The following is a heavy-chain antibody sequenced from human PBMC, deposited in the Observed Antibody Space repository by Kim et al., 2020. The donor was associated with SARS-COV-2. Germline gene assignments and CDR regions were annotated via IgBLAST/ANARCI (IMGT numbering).Heavy chain of an antibody. V-gene: IGHV3-23*01. D-gene: IGHD2-15*01. CDR3: AKDLFAYGGNPLFHHDAFDI. Sequence: GGSLRLSCAASGFTFSSYAMSWVRQAPGKGLEWVSAISGSGGSTYYADSVKGRFTISRDNSTNTLYLQLNSLRAEDTAVYYCAKDLFAYGGNPLFHHDAFDIWGQGTMVTVSS. CDR1: GFTFSSYA. J-gene: IGHJ3*02. CDR2: ISGSGGST.